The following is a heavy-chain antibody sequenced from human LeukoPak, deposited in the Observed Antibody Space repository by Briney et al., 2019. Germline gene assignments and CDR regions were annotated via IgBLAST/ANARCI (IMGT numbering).Heavy chain of an antibody. CDR2: IHSSGST. D-gene: IGHD6-6*01. V-gene: IGHV4-4*09. CDR3: ARFTYTARPSDV. J-gene: IGHJ6*04. CDR1: AGSLSGCY. Sequence: PSDTLSLTCSVSAGSLSGCYWSWIRQPPGQTQKWIEYIHSSGSTNYNPSLQSRVTMSVDTSMKQFSLRLSSVTAADTAVYYCARFTYTARPSDVWGRGTTVTVSS.